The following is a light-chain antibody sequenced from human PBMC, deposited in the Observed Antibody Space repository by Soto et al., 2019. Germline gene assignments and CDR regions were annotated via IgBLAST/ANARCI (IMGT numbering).Light chain of an antibody. CDR1: SSDVGGYNY. V-gene: IGLV2-14*01. J-gene: IGLJ1*01. CDR2: DVS. CDR3: SSYTSSRGV. Sequence: QSVLTQPASVSGSPGQSITLSCTGTSSDVGGYNYVSWYQQHPGKAPKLMIYDVSNRPSGVSNRFSGSKSGNTASLTISGLQAEDEADYYCSSYTSSRGVFGTGTKVTVL.